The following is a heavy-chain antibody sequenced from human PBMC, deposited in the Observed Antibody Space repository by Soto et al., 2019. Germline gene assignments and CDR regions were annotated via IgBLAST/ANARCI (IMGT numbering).Heavy chain of an antibody. V-gene: IGHV3-21*06. CDR1: GFTFSRYG. CDR3: ARDPSEGRVGNWFES. Sequence: GSLRLSCAASGFTFSRYGMNWLRQAPGKGLEWVASISSTTSYVYYADSVKGRFSTSRDNAKNILYLEMYALRTENTAVYYCARDPSEGRVGNWFESWGQGTLVTVSS. CDR2: ISSTTSYV. D-gene: IGHD2-2*01. J-gene: IGHJ5*01.